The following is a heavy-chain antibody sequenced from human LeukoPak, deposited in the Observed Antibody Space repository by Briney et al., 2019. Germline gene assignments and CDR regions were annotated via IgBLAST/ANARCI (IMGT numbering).Heavy chain of an antibody. Sequence: PGGSLRLSCAASGFTFSNYWMHWVRQAPGKGLVWVSRINSDEGSTSYADSVKGRFTISRDNAKNTLYLQMNSLRAEDTAVYYCARGGFGELFLSWFDPWGQGTLVTVSS. V-gene: IGHV3-74*01. CDR3: ARGGFGELFLSWFDP. J-gene: IGHJ5*02. D-gene: IGHD3-10*01. CDR1: GFTFSNYW. CDR2: INSDEGST.